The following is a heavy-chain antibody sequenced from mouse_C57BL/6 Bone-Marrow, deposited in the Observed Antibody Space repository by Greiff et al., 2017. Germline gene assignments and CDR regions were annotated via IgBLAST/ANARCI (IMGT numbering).Heavy chain of an antibody. J-gene: IGHJ4*01. CDR3: ARGMIKDAMDY. D-gene: IGHD2-4*01. V-gene: IGHV5-17*01. CDR1: GFTFSDYG. Sequence: EVKLVESGGGLVKPGGSLKLSCAASGFTFSDYGMHWVRQATEKGLEWVAYISSGSSTIYYADTVKGRFTISRDNAKNTLFLQMTSLRSEDTAMYYCARGMIKDAMDYWGQGTSVTVSS. CDR2: ISSGSSTI.